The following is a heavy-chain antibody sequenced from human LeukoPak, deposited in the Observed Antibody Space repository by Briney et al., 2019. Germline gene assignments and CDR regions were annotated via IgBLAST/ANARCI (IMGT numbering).Heavy chain of an antibody. CDR2: INPNSGGT. J-gene: IGHJ4*02. Sequence: ASVKVSCKASGYTFTGYYMHWVRQAPGQGLEWMGWINPNSGGTNYAQKFQGRVTMTRDTSISTAYMELSRLRSDDTAVYYCASEGLITMVRGVFFDCWGQGTLVTVSS. CDR1: GYTFTGYY. D-gene: IGHD3-10*01. V-gene: IGHV1-2*02. CDR3: ASEGLITMVRGVFFDC.